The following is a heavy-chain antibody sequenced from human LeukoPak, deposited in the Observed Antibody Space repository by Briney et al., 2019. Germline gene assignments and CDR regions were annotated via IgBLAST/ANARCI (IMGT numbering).Heavy chain of an antibody. D-gene: IGHD3-16*01. CDR1: GFTFSNAW. J-gene: IGHJ4*02. CDR2: IKSKTDGGTT. CDR3: ARVGAKFLGVDY. Sequence: PGGSLRLSCAASGFTFSNAWMSWVRQAPGKGLEWVGRIKSKTDGGTTDYAAPVKGRFTISRDDSKNTLYLQMNSLKTEDTAVYYCARVGAKFLGVDYWGQGTLVTVSS. V-gene: IGHV3-15*01.